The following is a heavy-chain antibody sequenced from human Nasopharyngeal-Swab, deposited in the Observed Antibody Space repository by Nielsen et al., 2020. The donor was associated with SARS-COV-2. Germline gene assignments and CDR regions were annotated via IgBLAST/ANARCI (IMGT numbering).Heavy chain of an antibody. Sequence: SVKVSCKASGGTFSSYAISWVRQAPGQGLEWMGGIIPILGIANYAQKFQGRVTITADKSTSTAYMELSSLRSEDTAVYYCAKDIREAVAGSSLYGMDVWGQGTTVTVSS. CDR1: GGTFSSYA. D-gene: IGHD6-19*01. V-gene: IGHV1-69*10. J-gene: IGHJ6*02. CDR3: AKDIREAVAGSSLYGMDV. CDR2: IIPILGIA.